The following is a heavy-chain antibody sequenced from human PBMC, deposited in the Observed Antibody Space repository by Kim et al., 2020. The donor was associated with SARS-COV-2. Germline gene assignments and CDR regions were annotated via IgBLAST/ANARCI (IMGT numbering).Heavy chain of an antibody. CDR3: ARTNSPGDGIDV. D-gene: IGHD6-13*01. CDR1: GFTFSSYS. Sequence: GGSLRLSCAASGFTFSSYSMNWVRQAPGKGLEWVSSISSSSSYIYYADSVKGRFTISRDNAKNPLYLQMNSLRAEDTAVYYCARTNSPGDGIDVWGQGTRAAVSS. CDR2: ISSSSSYI. V-gene: IGHV3-21*01. J-gene: IGHJ6*02.